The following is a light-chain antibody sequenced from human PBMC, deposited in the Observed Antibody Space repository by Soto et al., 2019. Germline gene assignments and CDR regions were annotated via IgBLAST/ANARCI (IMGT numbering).Light chain of an antibody. CDR1: SSNIGSNT. V-gene: IGLV1-44*01. Sequence: QAVVTQPPSASGTPGQRVTISCSGSSSNIGSNTVHWYQQLPGTAPKLLIYSNNQRPSGVPDRFSGSKSGTSASLAISGLQSDDEADYYCAAWDDSLNGVVFGGGTQLTVL. J-gene: IGLJ2*01. CDR3: AAWDDSLNGVV. CDR2: SNN.